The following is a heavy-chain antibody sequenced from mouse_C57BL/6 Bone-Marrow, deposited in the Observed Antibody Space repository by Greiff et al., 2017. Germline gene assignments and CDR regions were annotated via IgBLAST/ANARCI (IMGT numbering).Heavy chain of an antibody. Sequence: QVQLQQPGAELVRPGTSVKVSCKASGYAFTNYLIAWVKQRPGQGLEWIGVINHGSGGTNYNEKFKGKATLTVDKSSSTAYMQLSSLTSEDSAVYFGARLLRRGGTFLAYWGQGTLVTVSA. CDR3: ARLLRRGGTFLAY. D-gene: IGHD2-12*01. V-gene: IGHV1-54*01. CDR1: GYAFTNYL. J-gene: IGHJ3*01. CDR2: INHGSGGT.